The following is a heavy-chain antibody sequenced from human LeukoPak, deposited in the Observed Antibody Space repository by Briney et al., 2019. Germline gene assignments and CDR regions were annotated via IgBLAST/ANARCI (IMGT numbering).Heavy chain of an antibody. Sequence: PGGSLKLSCAASGFTFSGSAMHWVRQASGKGLEWVGRIRSKANSYATAYAASVKGGFTISRDDSKNTAYLQMNSLKTEDTAVYYCTSHYDSSGPDAFDIWGQGTMVTVSS. CDR2: IRSKANSYAT. V-gene: IGHV3-73*01. CDR1: GFTFSGSA. CDR3: TSHYDSSGPDAFDI. D-gene: IGHD3-22*01. J-gene: IGHJ3*02.